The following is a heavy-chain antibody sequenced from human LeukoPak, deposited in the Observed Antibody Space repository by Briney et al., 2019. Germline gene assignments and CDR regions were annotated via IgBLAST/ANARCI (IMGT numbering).Heavy chain of an antibody. J-gene: IGHJ4*02. V-gene: IGHV3-21*01. CDR3: ASDHAAMAEAPTDY. D-gene: IGHD5-18*01. CDR1: GFTFSSYS. CDR2: ISSSSSYI. Sequence: PGGSLRLSCAASGFTFSSYSMNWVRQAPGKGLEWVSSISSSSSYIYYADSVKGRFTISRDNAKNSLYLQMNSLRAEDTAVYYCASDHAAMAEAPTDYWGQGTLVTVSS.